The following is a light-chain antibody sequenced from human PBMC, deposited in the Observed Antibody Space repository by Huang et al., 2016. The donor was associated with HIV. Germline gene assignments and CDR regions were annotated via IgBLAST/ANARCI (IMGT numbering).Light chain of an antibody. CDR3: QQRKYWPPIT. CDR2: DAS. Sequence: ETVLTQSPATLSLSPGERATLSCRDSQSVNSDLAWYQQKPCQTPRLLIYDASNRATGIPARFSGSGSGTDFTLTISSLEPEDFAVYYCQQRKYWPPITFGQGTRLEIK. CDR1: QSVNSD. V-gene: IGKV3-11*01. J-gene: IGKJ5*01.